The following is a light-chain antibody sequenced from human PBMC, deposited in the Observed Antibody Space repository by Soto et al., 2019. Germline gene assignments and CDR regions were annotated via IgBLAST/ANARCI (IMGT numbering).Light chain of an antibody. CDR3: TSSSSTVVI. V-gene: IGLV2-14*01. CDR1: SSDIGVYNY. CDR2: EVS. Sequence: QSALTQPASVSGSLGQSITIPCTGTSSDIGVYNYVAWYQHHPGKAPKLMLYEVSVRPSGVSTRFSGSKSGNTASLTISGLQAEDEADYYCTSSSSTVVIFGGGTKLTVL. J-gene: IGLJ2*01.